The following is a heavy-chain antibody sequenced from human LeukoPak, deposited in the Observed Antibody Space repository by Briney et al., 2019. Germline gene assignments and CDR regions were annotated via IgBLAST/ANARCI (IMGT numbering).Heavy chain of an antibody. Sequence: SETLSLTCTVSGGSISNYYWSWIRQPPGKGLEWIGRIYTSGSTNYNPSLKSRVTMSVDTSKNQFSLKLSSVTAADTAVYYCARDRRVAAAGYDALDIWGQGTMVTVSS. D-gene: IGHD6-13*01. CDR2: IYTSGST. CDR1: GGSISNYY. J-gene: IGHJ3*02. CDR3: ARDRRVAAAGYDALDI. V-gene: IGHV4-4*07.